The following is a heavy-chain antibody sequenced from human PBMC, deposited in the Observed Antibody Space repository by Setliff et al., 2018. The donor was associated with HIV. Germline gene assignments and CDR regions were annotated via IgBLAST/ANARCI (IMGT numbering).Heavy chain of an antibody. V-gene: IGHV4-34*01. Sequence: SSETLSLTCAVYGGSFSGYYWSWIRQPPGKGLEWIGEVTHSGRTNYNPSLESRVTTSVDTSKEQFSLRLTSVTAADTAVYYCARGVRDNSGWSSYYFDYWGQGTLVTVSS. CDR1: GGSFSGYY. J-gene: IGHJ4*02. CDR3: ARGVRDNSGWSSYYFDY. D-gene: IGHD6-19*01. CDR2: VTHSGRT.